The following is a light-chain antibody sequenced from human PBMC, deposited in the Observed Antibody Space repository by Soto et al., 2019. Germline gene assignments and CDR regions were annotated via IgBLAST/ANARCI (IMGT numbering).Light chain of an antibody. CDR2: SAS. Sequence: ETVLTQSPDTLSVSPGDRATLSCRASQTVGNSLAWYQQKPGQAPRLLLHSASTRATGVPVRFSGSGFGTEFSLTINSLQSEESAVYYCQQYNHWPPITFGPGTRLEI. CDR3: QQYNHWPPIT. J-gene: IGKJ5*01. CDR1: QTVGNS. V-gene: IGKV3-15*01.